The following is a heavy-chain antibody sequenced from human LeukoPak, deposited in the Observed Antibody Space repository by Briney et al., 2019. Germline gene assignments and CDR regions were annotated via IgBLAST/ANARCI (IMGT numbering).Heavy chain of an antibody. CDR1: GDSISSSSYC. CDR3: ARHGRSAYTGYENAFDI. Sequence: SETLSLTCTVSGDSISSSSYCWDWIRQPPGKGLEWIGNIYNSANTHYNPSLKTRITMSVDTSKNQFSLKLNSVTAADTGIYYCARHGRSAYTGYENAFDIWGQGTMVTVSS. J-gene: IGHJ3*02. CDR2: IYNSANT. D-gene: IGHD5-12*01. V-gene: IGHV4-39*01.